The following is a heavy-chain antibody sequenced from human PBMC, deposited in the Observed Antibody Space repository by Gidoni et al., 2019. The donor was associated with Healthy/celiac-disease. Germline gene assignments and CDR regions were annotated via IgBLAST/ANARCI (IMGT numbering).Heavy chain of an antibody. V-gene: IGHV3-23*01. J-gene: IGHJ4*02. CDR1: GLPFTGYA. Sequence: EVQLLESGGGLVQPGGSLRLSCAASGLPFTGYAMSWVRQAPGKGLEWVSAISGSGGSTYYADSVKGRFTISRDNSKNTLYLQMNSLRAEDTAVYYCAKDVAREDDSSGYYYFDYWGQGTLVTVSS. D-gene: IGHD3-22*01. CDR3: AKDVAREDDSSGYYYFDY. CDR2: ISGSGGST.